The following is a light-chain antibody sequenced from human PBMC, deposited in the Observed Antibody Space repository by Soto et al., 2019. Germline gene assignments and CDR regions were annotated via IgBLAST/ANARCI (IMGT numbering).Light chain of an antibody. CDR2: EVN. V-gene: IGLV2-8*01. Sequence: QSALTQPPSASGSPGQSVTISCTGTTSDCGGYNLVSWYQQHQGKAPKLIIYEVNKRPSGVLDRFAGSKSGNPASLTVSGLQAEDEADSYCSSCVGFNNRYVFGTGTKLTVL. J-gene: IGLJ1*01. CDR3: SSCVGFNNRYV. CDR1: TSDCGGYNL.